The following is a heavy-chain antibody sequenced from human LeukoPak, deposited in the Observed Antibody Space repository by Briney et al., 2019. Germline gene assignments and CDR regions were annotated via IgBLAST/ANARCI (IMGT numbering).Heavy chain of an antibody. CDR2: IYPGDSDT. V-gene: IGHV5-51*01. J-gene: IGHJ5*02. D-gene: IGHD3-10*01. Sequence: GESLKISCKGSGYSFTSYWIGWVRQMPGKGLEWMGIIYPGDSDTRYSPSFQGQVTISADKSISTAYLQWSSPKASDTAMYYCARMIYGSGSYYRWFDPWGQGTLVTVSS. CDR1: GYSFTSYW. CDR3: ARMIYGSGSYYRWFDP.